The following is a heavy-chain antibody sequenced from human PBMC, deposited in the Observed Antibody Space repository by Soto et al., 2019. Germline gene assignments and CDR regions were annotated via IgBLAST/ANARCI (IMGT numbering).Heavy chain of an antibody. J-gene: IGHJ6*02. CDR1: GFTFSNAW. Sequence: PGGSLRLSCAASGFTFSNAWMSWVRQAPGKGLEWVGRINSKTDGGTTDYAAPVKGRFTISRDDSKNTLYLQMNSLKTEDTAVYYCTTAFQDSSGWTHPPYYYYYGMDVWGQGTTVTVSS. CDR3: TTAFQDSSGWTHPPYYYYYGMDV. D-gene: IGHD6-19*01. CDR2: INSKTDGGTT. V-gene: IGHV3-15*01.